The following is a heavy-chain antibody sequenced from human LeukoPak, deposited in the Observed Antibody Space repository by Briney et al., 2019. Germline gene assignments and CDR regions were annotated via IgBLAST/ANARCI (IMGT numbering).Heavy chain of an antibody. CDR2: INHSGST. CDR1: GGSFSGYY. V-gene: IGHV4-34*01. D-gene: IGHD2-15*01. CDR3: ARDLGYSIPFDY. J-gene: IGHJ4*02. Sequence: SETLSLTCAVYGGSFSGYYWSWIRQPPPNGLERIGEINHSGSTNYNPSLKSRVTISVDTSKNQFSLKLSSVTAADTAVYYCARDLGYSIPFDYWGQGTLVTVSS.